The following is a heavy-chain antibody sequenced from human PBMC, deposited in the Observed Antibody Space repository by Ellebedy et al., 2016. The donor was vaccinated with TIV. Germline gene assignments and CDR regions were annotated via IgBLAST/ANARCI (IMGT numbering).Heavy chain of an antibody. CDR1: GFTFSSHG. CDR3: VRVMWPVPGPVDPFDY. J-gene: IGHJ4*02. V-gene: IGHV3-23*01. CDR2: ITGGGDTT. D-gene: IGHD6-19*01. Sequence: GESLKISCAASGFTFSSHGMAWVRQAPGKGPEWLSGITGGGDTTYYADSVKGRFTISRDNSKNTLYLQMNSLRAEDTAVFYCVRVMWPVPGPVDPFDYWGQGTLVTVSS.